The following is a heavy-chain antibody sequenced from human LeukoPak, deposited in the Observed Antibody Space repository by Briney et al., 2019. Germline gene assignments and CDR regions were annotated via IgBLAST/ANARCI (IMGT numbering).Heavy chain of an antibody. CDR2: INPSGGST. D-gene: IGHD6-13*01. CDR1: GYTFTSYY. V-gene: IGHV1-46*01. Sequence: ASVKVSCKASGYTFTSYYMHWVRQAPGQGLEWMGIINPSGGSTSYAQKFQGRVTMTRDTSTSTVYMELSSLRSEDTAVYYCARDPSSSWYANLFWYYSDYWGQGTLVTVSS. CDR3: ARDPSSSWYANLFWYYSDY. J-gene: IGHJ4*02.